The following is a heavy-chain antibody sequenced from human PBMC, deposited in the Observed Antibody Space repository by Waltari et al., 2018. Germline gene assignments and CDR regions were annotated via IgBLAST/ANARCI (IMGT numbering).Heavy chain of an antibody. Sequence: QVQLQQWGAGLLKPSETLSLTCSVSGASFSAYYWGWVRHVPGKGLEWIGQIRHPGNTTCHPSLQSRVAISIDTSRNQFSLRVFSVTAADTGLYFCTRGGNYDFWSHSPFVDPWGQGTQVTVSS. D-gene: IGHD3-3*01. CDR3: TRGGNYDFWSHSPFVDP. J-gene: IGHJ5*02. CDR1: GASFSAYY. V-gene: IGHV4-34*01. CDR2: IRHPGNT.